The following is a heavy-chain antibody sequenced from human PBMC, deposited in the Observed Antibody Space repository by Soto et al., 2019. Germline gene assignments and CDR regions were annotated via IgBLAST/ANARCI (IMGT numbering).Heavy chain of an antibody. CDR1: GCTFINYA. D-gene: IGHD3-10*01. CDR2: VSGGGDTT. Sequence: EVQLLESGGGLVQPGGSLRLSCAASGCTFINYAMTWVRQATGKWLEWVSAVSGGGDTTSYADSVKGRLTVSRDGSKRPPNLQMSSLRAEDTALYYCAKGRGGSGSLTPRVDFWGQGTMVTVSS. V-gene: IGHV3-23*01. CDR3: AKGRGGSGSLTPRVDF. J-gene: IGHJ4*02.